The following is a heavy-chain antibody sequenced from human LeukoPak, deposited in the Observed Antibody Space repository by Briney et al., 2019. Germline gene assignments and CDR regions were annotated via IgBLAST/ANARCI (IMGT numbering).Heavy chain of an antibody. CDR3: GRSVVAAYLLDC. CDR1: AFTFSSYW. Sequence: AGSLRLYCAASAFTFSSYWMSWVGQAPGKGLKWLANIKQDGGDKSYVDPVKGRITISRDNAKNSLYLQMNSLGAEDTAVYYCGRSVVAAYLLDCWGQGTLVTFSS. D-gene: IGHD2-15*01. V-gene: IGHV3-7*01. J-gene: IGHJ4*02. CDR2: IKQDGGDK.